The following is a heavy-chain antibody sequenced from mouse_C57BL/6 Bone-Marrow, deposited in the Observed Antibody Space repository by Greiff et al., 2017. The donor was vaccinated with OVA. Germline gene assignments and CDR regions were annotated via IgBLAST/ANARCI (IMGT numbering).Heavy chain of an antibody. J-gene: IGHJ3*01. V-gene: IGHV1-19*01. CDR3: AREYYGTSWFAY. Sequence: VQLQQSGPVLVKPGASVKMSCKASGYTFTDYYMNWVKQSHGKSLEWIGVINPYNGGTSYNQKFKGKATLTVDKSSSTAYMELNSLTSEDSAVYYCAREYYGTSWFAYWGQGTLVTVSA. D-gene: IGHD1-1*01. CDR2: INPYNGGT. CDR1: GYTFTDYY.